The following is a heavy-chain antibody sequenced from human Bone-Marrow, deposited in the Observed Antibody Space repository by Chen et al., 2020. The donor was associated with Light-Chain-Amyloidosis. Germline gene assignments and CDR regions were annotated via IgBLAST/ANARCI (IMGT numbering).Heavy chain of an antibody. CDR1: GFIVSNSY. D-gene: IGHD4-17*01. V-gene: IGHV3-66*01. Sequence: EVQLVESGGGLVQPGGSLRLSCSASGFIVSNSYMSWVRLAPGKGLEWVSVIYSSGSTYYADSMKGRFTISRDNSENMVYLQMNSLRAEDTAVYYCARVYGGNSFGYWGQGTLVTVSS. CDR3: ARVYGGNSFGY. CDR2: IYSSGST. J-gene: IGHJ4*02.